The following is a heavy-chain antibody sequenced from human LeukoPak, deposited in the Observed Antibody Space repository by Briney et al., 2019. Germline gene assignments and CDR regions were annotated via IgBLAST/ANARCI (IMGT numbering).Heavy chain of an antibody. J-gene: IGHJ3*02. V-gene: IGHV1-2*04. CDR3: ARGPRSTNDAFDI. CDR1: GYTFTSYY. CDR2: INPNSGGT. D-gene: IGHD1-14*01. Sequence: GASVKVSCKASGYTFTSYYMHWVRQAPGQGLEWMGWINPNSGGTNYAQKFQGWVTMTRDTSISTAYMELSRLRSDDTAVYYCARGPRSTNDAFDIWGQGTMVTVSS.